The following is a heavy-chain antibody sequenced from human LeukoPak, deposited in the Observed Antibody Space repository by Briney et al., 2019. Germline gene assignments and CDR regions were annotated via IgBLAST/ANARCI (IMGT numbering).Heavy chain of an antibody. J-gene: IGHJ5*01. CDR1: GCTFDDYG. CDR3: AKVDGYNSGWYDS. D-gene: IGHD6-19*01. V-gene: IGHV3-9*01. Sequence: GRSLRLSCAASGCTFDDYGMHWVRQPPGKGLEWVSGISWNSGNIGYADSVKGRFTISRDNAKNSLYLQMDILKPEDTAFYYCAKVDGYNSGWYDSWGQGTLVTVSS. CDR2: ISWNSGNI.